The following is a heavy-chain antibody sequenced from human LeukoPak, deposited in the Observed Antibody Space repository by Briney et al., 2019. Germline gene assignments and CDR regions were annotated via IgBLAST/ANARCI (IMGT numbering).Heavy chain of an antibody. V-gene: IGHV1-8*02. Sequence: GASVKVSCKASGYTFTGYYMHWVRQAPGQGLEWMGWLNPNSGNTGYAQKFQGRVTMTRNTSISTAYMELSSLRSEDTAVYYCARGVRGVIYYYYYYMDVWGKGTTVTISS. CDR3: ARGVRGVIYYYYYYMDV. CDR2: LNPNSGNT. CDR1: GYTFTGYY. J-gene: IGHJ6*03. D-gene: IGHD3-10*01.